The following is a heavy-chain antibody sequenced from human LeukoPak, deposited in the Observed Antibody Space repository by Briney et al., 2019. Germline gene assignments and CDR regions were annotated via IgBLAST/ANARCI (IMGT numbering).Heavy chain of an antibody. Sequence: PSETLSLTCAVYGDSFSGYLWTWIRQSPGKGLEWIGDVNHVGDTNLNPSLRGRVAIPVDTAKNQFSLRVTSVTGADTGLYFCARGRRVSGVRRINWARRENYYYYYIDVWGKGTTVIVS. CDR2: VNHVGDT. V-gene: IGHV4-34*01. CDR3: ARGRRVSGVRRINWARRENYYYYYIDV. D-gene: IGHD5-24*01. CDR1: GDSFSGYL. J-gene: IGHJ6*03.